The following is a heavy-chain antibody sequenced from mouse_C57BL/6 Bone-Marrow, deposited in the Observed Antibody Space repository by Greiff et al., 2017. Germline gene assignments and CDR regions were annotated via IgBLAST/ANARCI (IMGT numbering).Heavy chain of an antibody. CDR1: GYTFTSYW. V-gene: IGHV1-64*01. CDR3: AREGNYDYDDAMDY. Sequence: VQLQQPGAELVKPGASVTLSCKASGYTFTSYWMHWVKQRPGQGLEWIGTIHPNSGSTTSNEKFKSKAKLTVDKSSSTAYMQLSSLTSEDSAVYYCAREGNYDYDDAMDYWGQGTSVTVSS. J-gene: IGHJ4*01. D-gene: IGHD2-4*01. CDR2: IHPNSGST.